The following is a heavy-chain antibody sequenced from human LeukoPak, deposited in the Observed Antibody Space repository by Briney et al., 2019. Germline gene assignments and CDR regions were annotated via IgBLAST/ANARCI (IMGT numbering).Heavy chain of an antibody. CDR2: NDWDDDK. J-gene: IGHJ4*02. Sequence: SGPTLVNPTQTLTLTCTFSGFSLSSSGMCVSWIRQPPGKALEWLARNDWDDDKYYSTSLKTRLTISRDTSKNQVVLTMTNMDPVDTATYYCARIVRGGYSFDYWGQGTLVTVSS. V-gene: IGHV2-70*11. D-gene: IGHD2-21*01. CDR1: GFSLSSSGMC. CDR3: ARIVRGGYSFDY.